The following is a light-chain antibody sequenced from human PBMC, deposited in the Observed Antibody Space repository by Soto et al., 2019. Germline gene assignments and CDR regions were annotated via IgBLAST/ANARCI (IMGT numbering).Light chain of an antibody. CDR1: QSVSNN. CDR2: YAS. Sequence: EIVMTQSPATLSVSPGERATLSCRASQSVSNNLVWYQQKPGQAPRLLISYASTRAAGIPARFSGSGSGTDFTLTISSLEPEDFAIYYCQQRNYWLSFGGGTKVDIK. V-gene: IGKV3-11*01. J-gene: IGKJ4*01. CDR3: QQRNYWLS.